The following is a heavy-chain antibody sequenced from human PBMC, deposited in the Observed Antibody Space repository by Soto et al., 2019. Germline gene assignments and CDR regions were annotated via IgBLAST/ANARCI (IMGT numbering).Heavy chain of an antibody. J-gene: IGHJ6*02. CDR2: IYHSGST. V-gene: IGHV4-30-2*01. CDR3: ARAHYGDYGYGMDV. D-gene: IGHD4-17*01. Sequence: SETLSLTCAVSGGNISSGGYSWSWIKQPPGKGLEWIGYIYHSGSTYYNPSLKSRVTISVDRSKNQFSLKLSSVTAADTAVYYCARAHYGDYGYGMDVWGQGTTVTVS. CDR1: GGNISSGGYS.